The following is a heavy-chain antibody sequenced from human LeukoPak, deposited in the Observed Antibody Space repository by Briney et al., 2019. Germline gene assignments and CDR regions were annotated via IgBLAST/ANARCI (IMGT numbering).Heavy chain of an antibody. CDR2: ISGSGGST. V-gene: IGHV3-23*01. CDR3: AKYYYDFWSGSWPMDV. Sequence: GGSLRLSCAASGFTFSSYAISWVRQAPGKGLEWVSAISGSGGSTYYADSVKGRFTISRDNSKNTLYLQMNSLRAEDTAVYYCAKYYYDFWSGSWPMDVWGKGTTVTVSS. CDR1: GFTFSSYA. J-gene: IGHJ6*03. D-gene: IGHD3-3*01.